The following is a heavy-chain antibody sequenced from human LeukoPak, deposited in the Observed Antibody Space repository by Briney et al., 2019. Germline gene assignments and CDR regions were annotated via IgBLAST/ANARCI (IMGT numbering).Heavy chain of an antibody. Sequence: AGGSLRLSCAASGFTFSNAWMAWVRQAPGKGLEWVGRIRSKNDGGTIGYAAPVKDRFNISRDDSKNTLYLQMNSLEIEDTAVYFCTTDRTMKGYWGQGTLVTVSS. D-gene: IGHD3-22*01. J-gene: IGHJ4*02. CDR2: IRSKNDGGTI. CDR1: GFTFSNAW. V-gene: IGHV3-15*01. CDR3: TTDRTMKGY.